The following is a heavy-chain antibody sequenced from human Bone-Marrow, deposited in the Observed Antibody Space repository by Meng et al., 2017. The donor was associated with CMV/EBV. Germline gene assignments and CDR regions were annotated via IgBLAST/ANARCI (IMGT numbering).Heavy chain of an antibody. CDR1: GFTFDDYA. CDR2: ISWNSGSI. D-gene: IGHD3-16*01. J-gene: IGHJ1*01. V-gene: IGHV3-9*01. CDR3: SKNGGWLIEH. Sequence: GGSLRLSCAASGFTFDDYAMHWVRQAPGKGLEWVSGISWNSGSIGYADSVKGRFTISRDNAKNSLYLQMNSLRAEDTAVYYCSKNGGWLIEHWGQGTMVTVSS.